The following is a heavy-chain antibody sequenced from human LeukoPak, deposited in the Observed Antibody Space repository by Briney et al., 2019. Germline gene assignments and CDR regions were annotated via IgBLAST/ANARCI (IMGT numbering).Heavy chain of an antibody. V-gene: IGHV3-64*04. J-gene: IGHJ3*02. CDR1: GFTFSNHF. CDR3: AKVLDADDAFDI. CDR2: IGPNGAST. D-gene: IGHD5-24*01. Sequence: SGGSLRLSCSTSGFTFSNHFMHWVRQAPGKGLEYVSSIGPNGASTLYADSVKGRFTISRDNAKNSLYLQMNSLRAEDTALYYCAKVLDADDAFDIWGQGTMVTVSP.